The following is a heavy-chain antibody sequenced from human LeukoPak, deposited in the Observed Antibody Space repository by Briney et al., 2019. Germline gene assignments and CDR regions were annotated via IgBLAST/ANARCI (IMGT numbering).Heavy chain of an antibody. CDR1: GVSINSYY. D-gene: IGHD4-23*01. CDR2: IYSSGST. CDR3: ARGGKATVVTM. Sequence: SETLSLTCTVSGVSINSYYWSWIRQPAGKGLEWIGRIYSSGSTNYNPSLKSRVSMSVDTSKNQFSLKLTSATAADTAVYYCARGGKATVVTMWGQGILVTVSS. J-gene: IGHJ4*02. V-gene: IGHV4-4*07.